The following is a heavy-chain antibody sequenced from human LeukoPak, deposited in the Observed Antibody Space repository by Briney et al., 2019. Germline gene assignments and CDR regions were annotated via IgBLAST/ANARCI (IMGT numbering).Heavy chain of an antibody. J-gene: IGHJ4*02. V-gene: IGHV4-39*02. Sequence: SETLSLTCSVYGASITSGRYYWGWMRQAPGKGLEWIGTIHYSGTPTFYNPSLESQVSLFSDTSRNDFSLRLRSVTAADTAVYYCAAGGDDAKAGYWGQGTLVTVSS. CDR2: IHYSGTPT. D-gene: IGHD3-16*01. CDR3: AAGGDDAKAGY. CDR1: GASITSGRYY.